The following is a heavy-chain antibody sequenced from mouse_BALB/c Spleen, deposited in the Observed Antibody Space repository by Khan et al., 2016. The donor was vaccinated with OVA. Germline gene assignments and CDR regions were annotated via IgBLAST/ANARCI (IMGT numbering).Heavy chain of an antibody. V-gene: IGHV1-7*01. CDR2: INPSSGYT. Sequence: QVQLQQSGAELAKPGASVKMSCKASGYTFSTYWIHWVKQRPGQGLEWIGYINPSSGYTYYNQRFNDKAILTADKSSSTAYMQLSSLTSEDSAVYYCARDRIDYWGQGTTLTVSS. CDR1: GYTFSTYW. CDR3: ARDRIDY. J-gene: IGHJ2*01.